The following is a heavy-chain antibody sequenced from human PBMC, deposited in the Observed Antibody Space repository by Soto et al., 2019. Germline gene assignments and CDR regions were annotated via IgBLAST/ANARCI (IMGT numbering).Heavy chain of an antibody. V-gene: IGHV3-7*03. J-gene: IGHJ6*02. CDR1: GFTFSSYW. CDR3: AKSPYSNYAYGMDV. Sequence: GGSLRLSCAASGFTFSSYWMSWVRQAPGKGLEWVANIKQDGSEKYYVDSVKGRFTISRDNAKNSLYLQMNSLRAEDTAFYYCAKSPYSNYAYGMDVWGQGTTVTVSS. D-gene: IGHD4-4*01. CDR2: IKQDGSEK.